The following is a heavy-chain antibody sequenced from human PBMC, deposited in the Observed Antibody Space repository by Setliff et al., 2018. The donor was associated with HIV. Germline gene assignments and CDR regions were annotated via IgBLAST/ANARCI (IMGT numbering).Heavy chain of an antibody. J-gene: IGHJ6*03. V-gene: IGHV1-18*01. CDR1: GYTFTSYG. CDR2: ISAYNGNT. CDR3: ARREATYYYMDV. Sequence: ASVKVSCKASGYTFTSYGISWVRQAPGQGLERMGWISAYNGNTSDAQKLQGSVTMTTDTSTSTAYMELRSLRSDDTAVYYCARREATYYYMDVWGKGTTVTVSS.